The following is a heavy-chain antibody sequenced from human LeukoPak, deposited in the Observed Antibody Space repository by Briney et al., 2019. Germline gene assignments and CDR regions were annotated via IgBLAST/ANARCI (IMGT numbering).Heavy chain of an antibody. CDR2: IYYSGST. V-gene: IGHV4-59*01. Sequence: SETLSLTCTVSGGSISSYYWSWIRQPPGKGLEWIGYIYYSGSTNYNPSLKSRVTISVDTSKNQFSLKLSSVTAADTAVYYCARVRLPGYFDLWGRGTLVTVSS. CDR3: ARVRLPGYFDL. CDR1: GGSISSYY. J-gene: IGHJ2*01.